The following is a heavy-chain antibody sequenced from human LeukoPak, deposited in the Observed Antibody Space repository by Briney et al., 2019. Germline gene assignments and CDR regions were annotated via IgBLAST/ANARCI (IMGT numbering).Heavy chain of an antibody. J-gene: IGHJ5*02. CDR1: GGTFSSYA. D-gene: IGHD6-19*01. CDR3: ARAISGWYQWFDP. Sequence: ASVKVSCKASGGTFSSYAISWVRQAPGQGLEWMGGIIPIFGTANYAQKFQGRVTITADESTSTAYMELSSLRSEDTAVYYCARAISGWYQWFDPWGQGTLVTVSS. V-gene: IGHV1-69*13. CDR2: IIPIFGTA.